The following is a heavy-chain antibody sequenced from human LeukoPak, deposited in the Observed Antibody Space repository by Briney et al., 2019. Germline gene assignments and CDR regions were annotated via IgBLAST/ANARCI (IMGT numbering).Heavy chain of an antibody. CDR1: GFTFSSYS. CDR3: VGYCSGGSCYSLDY. CDR2: ISSSSSYI. Sequence: GGSLRLSCVASGFTFSSYSMNWVRQAPGKGLEWVSSISSSSSYIYYADSVKGRFTISRDNAKNSLYLQMNSLRAEDTAVYYCVGYCSGGSCYSLDYWGQGTLVTVSS. D-gene: IGHD2-15*01. J-gene: IGHJ4*02. V-gene: IGHV3-21*01.